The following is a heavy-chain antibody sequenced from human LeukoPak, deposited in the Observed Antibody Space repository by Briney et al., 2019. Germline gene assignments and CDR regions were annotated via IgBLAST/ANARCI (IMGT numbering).Heavy chain of an antibody. CDR3: ARDRGIDDYGDYGFLDY. CDR1: GGSISSSSYY. V-gene: IGHV4-39*07. Sequence: PSETLSLTCTVSGGSISSSSYYWGWIRQPPGKGLEWIGSIYHSGSTYYNPSLKSRVTISVDTSKNQFSLKLSSVTAADTAVYYCARDRGIDDYGDYGFLDYWGQGTLVTVSS. D-gene: IGHD4-17*01. CDR2: IYHSGST. J-gene: IGHJ4*02.